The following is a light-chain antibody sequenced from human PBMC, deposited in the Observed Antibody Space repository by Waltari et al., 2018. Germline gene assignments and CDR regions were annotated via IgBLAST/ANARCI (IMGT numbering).Light chain of an antibody. CDR3: HQFSDAWWT. CDR1: QSVLYKSTGRNY. J-gene: IGKJ1*01. Sequence: DIVLTQSPDSLTLSLGERATITCNSSQSVLYKSTGRNYLAWYQHKAGQPPKLLVYLGSTRAPGVPDRFSGSGFGTQFTLTISSLQPEDVAVYYCHQFSDAWWTFGQGTKVAIK. CDR2: LGS. V-gene: IGKV4-1*01.